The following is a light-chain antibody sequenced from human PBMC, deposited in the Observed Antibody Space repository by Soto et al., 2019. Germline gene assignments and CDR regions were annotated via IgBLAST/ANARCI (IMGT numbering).Light chain of an antibody. J-gene: IGKJ5*01. CDR1: QGISDY. V-gene: IGKV1-17*03. Sequence: DIQITQSPSAMSASVGDRVTITCRASQGISDYLVWFQQKPGKVAKSLIYAASSLQSGVPSRFSGSGSGTEFTLTISSLQPEDFATYYCLQHKSCTITFGQGTRLEIK. CDR3: LQHKSCTIT. CDR2: AAS.